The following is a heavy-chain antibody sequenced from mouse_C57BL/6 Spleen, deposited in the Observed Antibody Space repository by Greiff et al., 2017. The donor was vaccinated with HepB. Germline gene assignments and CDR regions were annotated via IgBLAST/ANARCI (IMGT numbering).Heavy chain of an antibody. Sequence: QVQLQQSGPELVKPGASVKISCKASGYAFSSSWMNWVKQRPGKGLEWIGRIYPGDGDTNYNGKFKGKATLTADKSSSTAYMQLSSLTSEDSAVYFCARRGDGYESFAYWGQGTLVTVSA. V-gene: IGHV1-82*01. CDR1: GYAFSSSW. CDR3: ARRGDGYESFAY. CDR2: IYPGDGDT. D-gene: IGHD2-2*01. J-gene: IGHJ3*01.